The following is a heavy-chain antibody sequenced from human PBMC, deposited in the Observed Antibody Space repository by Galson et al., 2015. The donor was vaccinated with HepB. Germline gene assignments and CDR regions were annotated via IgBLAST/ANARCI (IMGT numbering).Heavy chain of an antibody. CDR1: GYTFTSYG. V-gene: IGHV1-18*01. D-gene: IGHD3-10*01. CDR3: ARGIIGSGSGSFRPGGY. CDR2: ISAYNGNT. J-gene: IGHJ4*02. Sequence: SVKVSCKASGYTFTSYGISWVRQAPGQGLEWMGWISAYNGNTNYAQKLQGRVTMTTDTSTSTAYMELRSLRSEDTAVYYCARGIIGSGSGSFRPGGYWGQGTLVTVSS.